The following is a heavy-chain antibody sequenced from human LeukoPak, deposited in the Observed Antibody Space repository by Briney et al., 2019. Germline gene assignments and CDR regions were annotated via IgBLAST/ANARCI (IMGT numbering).Heavy chain of an antibody. CDR3: ARHVQYYDFWSGYYRLMDV. D-gene: IGHD3-3*01. CDR1: GGSISSSSYY. CDR2: IYYSGST. J-gene: IGHJ6*02. V-gene: IGHV4-39*01. Sequence: PSETLSLTCTVSGGSISSSSYYWGWIRQPPGKGLEWIGSIYYSGSTYYNPSLKSRVTISVDTSKNQFSLKLSSVTAADTAVYYCARHVQYYDFWSGYYRLMDVWGQGTTVTVSS.